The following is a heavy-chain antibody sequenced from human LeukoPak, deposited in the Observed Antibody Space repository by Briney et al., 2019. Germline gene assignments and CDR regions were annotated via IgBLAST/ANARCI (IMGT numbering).Heavy chain of an antibody. Sequence: GGSLRLSCAASGFTFSSYSMNWGRQAPGKGLEWVSSISSSSSYIYYADSVKGRFTISRDNAKNSLYLQMNSLRAEDTAVYYCAREVGSGSYYNWFDPWGQGTLVTVSS. CDR3: AREVGSGSYYNWFDP. V-gene: IGHV3-21*01. D-gene: IGHD3-10*01. CDR2: ISSSSSYI. CDR1: GFTFSSYS. J-gene: IGHJ5*02.